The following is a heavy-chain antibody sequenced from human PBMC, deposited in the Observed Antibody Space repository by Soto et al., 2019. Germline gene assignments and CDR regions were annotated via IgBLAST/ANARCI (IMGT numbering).Heavy chain of an antibody. CDR3: ARGGTLYESSQKYYQYGLDV. CDR1: GGTLNIYA. CDR2: IIPVFGTT. V-gene: IGHV1-69*01. Sequence: VQLGQSGAEVKKPGSSVTVSCKASGGTLNIYASSWVRQAPGQGLEWMGGIIPVFGTTNYAHQLEGRVTITADSSTATSFLELSGLTPGDTAVYYCARGGTLYESSQKYYQYGLDVWGQGTTVIVSS. D-gene: IGHD2-15*01. J-gene: IGHJ6*02.